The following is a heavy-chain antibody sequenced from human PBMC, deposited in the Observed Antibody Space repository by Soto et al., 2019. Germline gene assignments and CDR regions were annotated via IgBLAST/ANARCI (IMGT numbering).Heavy chain of an antibody. V-gene: IGHV1-69*02. CDR3: ARSIPSYCSGGSCYPYYYYYYYMDV. CDR2: IIPILGIA. D-gene: IGHD2-15*01. Sequence: ASVKVSCKASGGTFSSYTISWVRQAPGQGLEWMGRIIPILGIANYAQKFQGRVTITADKSTSTAYMELSSLRSEDTAVYYCARSIPSYCSGGSCYPYYYYYYYMDVWGKGTTVTVSS. CDR1: GGTFSSYT. J-gene: IGHJ6*03.